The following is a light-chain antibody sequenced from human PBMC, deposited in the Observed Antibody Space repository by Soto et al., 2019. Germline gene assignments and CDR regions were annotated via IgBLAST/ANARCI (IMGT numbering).Light chain of an antibody. V-gene: IGKV3-11*01. J-gene: IGKJ5*01. CDR2: DAS. CDR3: QQRSNWPPSIT. Sequence: IVLTHSPVTLSLSPGQGAALSCSTIQSISNYLAWYQQKPGQAPRLLIYDASNRATGTPARFSGSGSGTDFTLTISSLEPEDFAVYYCQQRSNWPPSITFGHGTRLEIK. CDR1: QSISNY.